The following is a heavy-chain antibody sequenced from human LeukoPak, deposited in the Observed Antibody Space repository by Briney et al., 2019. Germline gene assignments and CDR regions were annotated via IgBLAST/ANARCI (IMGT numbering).Heavy chain of an antibody. Sequence: GASVKVSCKASGCTFTGYYMHWVRQAPGQGLEWMGWINPNSGGTNYAQKFQGRVTMTRDTSISTAYMELSRLRSDDTAVYYCARDRSSSGLNWFDPWGQGTLVAVSS. V-gene: IGHV1-2*02. CDR1: GCTFTGYY. CDR3: ARDRSSSGLNWFDP. D-gene: IGHD6-13*01. J-gene: IGHJ5*02. CDR2: INPNSGGT.